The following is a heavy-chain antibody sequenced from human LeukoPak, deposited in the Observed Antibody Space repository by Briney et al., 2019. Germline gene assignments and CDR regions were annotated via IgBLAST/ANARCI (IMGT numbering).Heavy chain of an antibody. Sequence: SETLSLTCTASGGSISSYYWSWIRQPPGKGLEWIGYIYYSGSTNYNPSLKSRVTISVDTSKNQFSLKLSSVTAADTAVYYCARLGYYGSGSYGAIPYYYYYGMDVWGQGITVTVSS. V-gene: IGHV4-59*08. CDR1: GGSISSYY. CDR2: IYYSGST. D-gene: IGHD3-10*01. CDR3: ARLGYYGSGSYGAIPYYYYYGMDV. J-gene: IGHJ6*02.